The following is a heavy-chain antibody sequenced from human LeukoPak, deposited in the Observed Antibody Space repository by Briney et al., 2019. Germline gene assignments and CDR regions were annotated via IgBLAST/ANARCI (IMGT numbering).Heavy chain of an antibody. CDR2: IIPILGIA. Sequence: GSSVKVSCKASGGTFSSYAISWVRQAPGQGLEWMGRIIPILGIANYAQKFQGRVTITADKSTSTAYMELSSLRSEDTAVYYCARHSSRGHYYDFDSWGQGALVTVSA. J-gene: IGHJ4*02. D-gene: IGHD3-22*01. V-gene: IGHV1-69*04. CDR1: GGTFSSYA. CDR3: ARHSSRGHYYDFDS.